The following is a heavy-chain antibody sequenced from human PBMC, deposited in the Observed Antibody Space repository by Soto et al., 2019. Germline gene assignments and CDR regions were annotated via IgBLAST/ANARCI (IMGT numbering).Heavy chain of an antibody. Sequence: QLQLQESGPGLVKPSETLSLTCTVSGGSIRSDDYYWGWIRQPPGTGLEWIGTVSYSGTTYYNPSPKKRATISVDTSKRQFSLRLSSTTAPDTAVYYFAGHNAVGATPDFWGQGTLVTVSS. CDR2: VSYSGTT. V-gene: IGHV4-39*01. CDR3: AGHNAVGATPDF. CDR1: GGSIRSDDYY. J-gene: IGHJ4*02. D-gene: IGHD1-26*01.